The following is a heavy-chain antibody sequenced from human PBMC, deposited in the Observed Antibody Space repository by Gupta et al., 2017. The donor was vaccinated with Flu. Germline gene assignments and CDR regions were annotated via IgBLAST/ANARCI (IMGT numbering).Heavy chain of an antibody. CDR1: THYA. D-gene: IGHD2-15*01. V-gene: IGHV1-3*01. J-gene: IGHJ5*01. CDR2: INAGNGNT. CDR3: LGFTGDGDSNCYKAKWYDS. Sequence: THYAVHWVRQAPGQRPEWMGWINAGNGNTRYSQKFQGRVTITRDTSASTAHMELSSLRSEDTAVYYCLGFTGDGDSNCYKAKWYDSWGLGTLVTVSS.